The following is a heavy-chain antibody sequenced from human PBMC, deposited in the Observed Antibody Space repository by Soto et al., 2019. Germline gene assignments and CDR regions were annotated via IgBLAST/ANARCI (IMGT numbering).Heavy chain of an antibody. J-gene: IGHJ4*02. CDR3: ARDPGTIFEVINYYFDF. V-gene: IGHV3-74*03. CDR2: INSDGSIT. Sequence: GGSLRLSCAASGFTFSTYWMHWVRQAPGKGLVWVSRINSDGSITTYADSVKGRFTISRDNSKNTLCLQMNSLRAEDTAVYYCARDPGTIFEVINYYFDFWGQGTLVTVSS. D-gene: IGHD3-3*01. CDR1: GFTFSTYW.